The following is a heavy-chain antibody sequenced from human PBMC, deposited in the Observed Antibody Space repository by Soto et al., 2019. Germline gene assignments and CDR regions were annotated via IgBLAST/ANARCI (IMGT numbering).Heavy chain of an antibody. CDR2: INAGNGNT. V-gene: IGHV1-3*01. CDR3: ALLALGYCNGGSCSDY. J-gene: IGHJ4*02. Sequence: ASVKVSCKASGYTFTSYAMHWVRQAPGQRLEWMGWINAGNGNTKYSQKFQGRVTITRDTSASTAYMELSSLRSEDTAVYYCALLALGYCNGGSCSDYWGQGTLVTVSS. CDR1: GYTFTSYA. D-gene: IGHD2-15*01.